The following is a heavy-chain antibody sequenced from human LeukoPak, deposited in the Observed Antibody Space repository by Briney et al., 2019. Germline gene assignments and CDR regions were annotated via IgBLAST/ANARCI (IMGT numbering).Heavy chain of an antibody. Sequence: GGSLRLSCAASGFTVSSNYMSWVRQAPGKGLEWVSVIYSGGSTYYADSVKGRFTISRDNSKNTLYLQMNSLRVEDTAVYYCARDVAGSGSYSYFQHWGQGTLVTVSS. CDR3: ARDVAGSGSYSYFQH. D-gene: IGHD1-26*01. CDR1: GFTVSSNY. J-gene: IGHJ1*01. CDR2: IYSGGST. V-gene: IGHV3-66*01.